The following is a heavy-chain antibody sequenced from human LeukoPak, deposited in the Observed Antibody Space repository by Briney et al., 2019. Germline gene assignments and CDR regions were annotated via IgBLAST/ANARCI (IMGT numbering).Heavy chain of an antibody. CDR3: ARDPSVDTAMDDAFDI. CDR2: INPSGGST. D-gene: IGHD5-18*01. CDR1: GYTFTGYY. J-gene: IGHJ3*02. Sequence: ASVKVSCKASGYTFTGYYMHWVRQAPGQGLEWMGIINPSGGSTSYAQKFQGRVTMTRDMSTSTVYMELSSLRSEDTAVYYCARDPSVDTAMDDAFDIWGQGTMVTVSS. V-gene: IGHV1-46*01.